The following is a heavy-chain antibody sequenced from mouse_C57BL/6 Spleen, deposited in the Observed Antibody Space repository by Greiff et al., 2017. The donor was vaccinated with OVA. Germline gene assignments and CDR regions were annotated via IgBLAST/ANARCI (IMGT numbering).Heavy chain of an antibody. D-gene: IGHD1-1*01. CDR1: GYSFTDYN. CDR2: INPNYGTT. V-gene: IGHV1-39*01. J-gene: IGHJ4*01. Sequence: LQESGPELVKPGASVKISCKASGYSFTDYNMNWVKQSNGKSLEWIGVINPNYGTTSYNQKFKGKATLTVDQSSSTAYMQLNSLTSEDSAVYYCAIYGSSRDYAMDYWGQGTSVTVSS. CDR3: AIYGSSRDYAMDY.